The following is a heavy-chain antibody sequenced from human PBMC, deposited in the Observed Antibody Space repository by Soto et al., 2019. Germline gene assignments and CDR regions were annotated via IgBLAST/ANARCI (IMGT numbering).Heavy chain of an antibody. CDR1: GYSLTNYA. D-gene: IGHD3-16*01. CDR2: VSANSGNT. Sequence: QVQLVQSGAEVKKPGASVKVSCKASGYSLTNYAFSWVRQAPGQGLEWMGWVSANSGNTNYPQKFQGRVTMTTDTSTNTAYMKLRSLRSDDTAVYYCARDAESWLRGSYYFDYWGQGTLVTVSS. CDR3: ARDAESWLRGSYYFDY. J-gene: IGHJ4*02. V-gene: IGHV1-18*04.